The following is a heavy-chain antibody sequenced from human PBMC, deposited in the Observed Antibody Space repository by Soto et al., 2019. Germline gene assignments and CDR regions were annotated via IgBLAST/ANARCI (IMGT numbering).Heavy chain of an antibody. J-gene: IGHJ4*02. CDR2: SSASGADT. D-gene: IGHD6-25*01. CDR1: GFTFTTYA. CDR3: AKEAAVDYFDY. Sequence: QPGGSLRLSCAASGFTFTTYAMTWVRQAPGRGLEWVSGSSASGADTYYADSVKGRFTVSRDNSKNTLYLQMNSLRAEDTAVYYCAKEAAVDYFDYWGQGTRVTVAS. V-gene: IGHV3-23*01.